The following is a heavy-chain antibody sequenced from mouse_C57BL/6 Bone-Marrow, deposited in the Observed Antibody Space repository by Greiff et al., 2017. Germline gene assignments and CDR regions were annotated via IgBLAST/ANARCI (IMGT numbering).Heavy chain of an antibody. V-gene: IGHV14-4*01. CDR2: IDPEIGDT. Sequence: VQLKESGAELVRPGASVKLSCTASGFNIKDDYIHWVKQRPEQGLEWIGWIDPEIGDTEYASKFQGNATITSDTSSNTAYLQLSSLTSEDTAVYYCSSIDGNYFDFWGQGTPLTVAS. CDR1: GFNIKDDY. CDR3: SSIDGNYFDF. D-gene: IGHD2-3*01. J-gene: IGHJ2*01.